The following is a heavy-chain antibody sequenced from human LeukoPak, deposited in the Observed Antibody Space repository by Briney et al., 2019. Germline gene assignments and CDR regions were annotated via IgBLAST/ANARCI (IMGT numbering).Heavy chain of an antibody. V-gene: IGHV1-46*01. CDR2: INPSGGST. CDR3: ARDVGVGAKYYFDY. CDR1: GYTFTSYY. J-gene: IGHJ4*02. D-gene: IGHD1-26*01. Sequence: ASVKVSCKASGYTFTSYYIHWVRQAPGQGHEWMGIINPSGGSTSYAQNFQGRVTMTRDTSTSTVYMELSRLRSEDTAVYYCARDVGVGAKYYFDYWAQGTLVTVSS.